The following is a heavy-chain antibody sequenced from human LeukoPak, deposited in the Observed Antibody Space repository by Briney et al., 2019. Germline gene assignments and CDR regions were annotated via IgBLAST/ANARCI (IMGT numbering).Heavy chain of an antibody. J-gene: IGHJ4*02. D-gene: IGHD3-22*01. CDR3: AKDQQPNYHDISGYPLDPCFDH. Sequence: GGSLRLSCVASGFTFSSYVMSWIRQAPGKRLECVSGISGSGGSTYHADSVKGRFTISRDNSKNTLYLQMNSLRAEDTAVYYCAKDQQPNYHDISGYPLDPCFDHWGQGTLVTVSS. V-gene: IGHV3-23*01. CDR1: GFTFSSYV. CDR2: ISGSGGST.